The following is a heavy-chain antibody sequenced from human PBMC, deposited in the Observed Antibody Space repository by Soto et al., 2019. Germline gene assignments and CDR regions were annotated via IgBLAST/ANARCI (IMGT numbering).Heavy chain of an antibody. CDR2: INTKFGDT. CDR1: GYTFTAYY. Sequence: QVQLVQSGAEVKEPGDSVRVSCEASGYTFTAYYIHWVRQAPGPGLAWMGWINTKFGDTTYAQDFQGRVSMTRDMSISTVYMELSRLTSDDTAIYYCARNMDYYYGPGSGNGHGFWGQGTTVTVFS. CDR3: ARNMDYYYGPGSGNGHGF. V-gene: IGHV1-2*02. J-gene: IGHJ6*02. D-gene: IGHD3-10*01.